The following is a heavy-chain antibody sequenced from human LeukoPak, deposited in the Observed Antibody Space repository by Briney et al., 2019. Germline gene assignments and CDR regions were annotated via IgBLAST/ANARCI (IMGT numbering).Heavy chain of an antibody. Sequence: ASVKVSCKASGYSFVTYGVSWVRQAPGQGLEWLGWIGAYNGYRNYAQKLQDRVTMTTDTSATTAYMELRSLRSEDTAVYYCAREWLWPQSPQGFDYWGQGTLVTVSS. D-gene: IGHD6-19*01. V-gene: IGHV1-18*01. CDR3: AREWLWPQSPQGFDY. CDR2: IGAYNGYR. CDR1: GYSFVTYG. J-gene: IGHJ4*02.